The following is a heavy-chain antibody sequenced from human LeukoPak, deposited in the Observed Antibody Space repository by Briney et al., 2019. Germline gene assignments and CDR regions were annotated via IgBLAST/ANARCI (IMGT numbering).Heavy chain of an antibody. CDR3: ARHEAYYDILTATYYYYGMDV. V-gene: IGHV5-10-1*01. CDR2: IDPSDSYT. J-gene: IGHJ6*04. Sequence: GESLKISCKGSGYIITSYWISWVRQMPGKGLEWMGRIDPSDSYTNYSPSFQGHVTISADNSISTAYLQWSSLKASDTAMYYCARHEAYYDILTATYYYYGMDVWGKGTTVTVSS. D-gene: IGHD3-9*01. CDR1: GYIITSYW.